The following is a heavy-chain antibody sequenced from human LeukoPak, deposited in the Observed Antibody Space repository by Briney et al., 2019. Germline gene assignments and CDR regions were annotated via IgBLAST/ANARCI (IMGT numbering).Heavy chain of an antibody. CDR1: GYTFTSYG. D-gene: IGHD3-10*01. Sequence: ASVKVSCKASGYTFTSYGISWVRQAPGQGLEWMGWINNYNNNTNYVQKFQGRVTMTTDTSTNTAYMELRSPRSDDTAVYYCARRGLDYWGQGTLVTVSS. CDR2: INNYNNNT. CDR3: ARRGLDY. V-gene: IGHV1-18*01. J-gene: IGHJ4*02.